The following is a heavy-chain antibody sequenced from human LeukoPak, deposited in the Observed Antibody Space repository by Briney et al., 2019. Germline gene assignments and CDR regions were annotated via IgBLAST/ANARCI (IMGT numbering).Heavy chain of an antibody. Sequence: PGGSLRLSCAASGFTFSSYAMSWVRQAPGKGLEWIGRIYTSGSTNYNPSLKSRVTMSVDTSKNQFSLKLSSVTAADTAVYYCARDLTVATRNAFDIWGQGTMVTVSS. CDR3: ARDLTVATRNAFDI. V-gene: IGHV4-4*07. J-gene: IGHJ3*02. CDR1: GFTFSSYA. CDR2: IYTSGST. D-gene: IGHD5-12*01.